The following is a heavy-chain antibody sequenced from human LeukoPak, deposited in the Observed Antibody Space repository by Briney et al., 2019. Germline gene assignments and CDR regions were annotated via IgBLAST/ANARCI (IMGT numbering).Heavy chain of an antibody. V-gene: IGHV4-30-4*01. Sequence: PSQTLSLTCTVSGGSISSGDYYWSWIRQPPGKGLEWIGYIYYSGGTYYNPSLKSRVTISVDTSKNQFSLKLSSVTAADTAVYYCARDHHGDYAFDYWGQGTLVTVSS. D-gene: IGHD4-17*01. CDR2: IYYSGGT. CDR3: ARDHHGDYAFDY. CDR1: GGSISSGDYY. J-gene: IGHJ4*02.